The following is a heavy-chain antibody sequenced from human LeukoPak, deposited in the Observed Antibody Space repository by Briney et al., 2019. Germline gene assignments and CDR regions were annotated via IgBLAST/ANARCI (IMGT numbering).Heavy chain of an antibody. CDR2: INSGSSYI. CDR3: ARGRPNGYNGPVGYFDY. D-gene: IGHD5-24*01. Sequence: GGSLRLSCAASGFTVRSYSMDWVRQAPGKGLEWVSSINSGSSYIYYADSVKGRFTISRDNAKNSLYLQMNSLRAEDTAVYYCARGRPNGYNGPVGYFDYWGQGTLVTVSS. J-gene: IGHJ4*02. V-gene: IGHV3-21*01. CDR1: GFTVRSYS.